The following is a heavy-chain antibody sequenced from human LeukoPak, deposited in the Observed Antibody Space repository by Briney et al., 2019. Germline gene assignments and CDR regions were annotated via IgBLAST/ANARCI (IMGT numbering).Heavy chain of an antibody. Sequence: PGGSLRLSCAASGFTFDDYGMSWVRQVPGKWLEWVSGINWNGGSTGYADSVKGRFTISRDNAKNSLYLQMNSLRAEDTALYYCARDFRGLRGVFDYWGQGTLVTVSS. CDR1: GFTFDDYG. J-gene: IGHJ4*02. CDR3: ARDFRGLRGVFDY. D-gene: IGHD4-17*01. V-gene: IGHV3-20*04. CDR2: INWNGGST.